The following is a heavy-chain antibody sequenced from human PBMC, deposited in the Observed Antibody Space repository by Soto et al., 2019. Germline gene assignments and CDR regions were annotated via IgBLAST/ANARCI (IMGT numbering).Heavy chain of an antibody. D-gene: IGHD3-10*01. V-gene: IGHV3-13*04. CDR2: IGTAGDT. CDR1: GFTFSSYD. CDR3: ARGITMVRGDILDAFDI. J-gene: IGHJ3*02. Sequence: GGSLRLPCAASGFTFSSYDMHWVRQATGKGLEWVSAIGTAGDTYYPGSVKGRFTISRENAKNSLYLQMNSLRAGDTAVYYCARGITMVRGDILDAFDIWGQGTMVTGSS.